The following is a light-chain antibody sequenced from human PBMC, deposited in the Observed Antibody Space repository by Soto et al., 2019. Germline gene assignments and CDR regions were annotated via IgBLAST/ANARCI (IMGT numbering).Light chain of an antibody. CDR3: QRTYSASVT. J-gene: IGKJ2*01. CDR2: SAS. Sequence: DIQLTQSPSSLSASVGDRVTITCRVSQGISSSLNWYRQKPGKVPKLLIYSASNLQSGVPSRFSGSGSATDFTLTISSLQPEDVATYYGQRTYSASVTFGQGTKLEIK. V-gene: IGKV1-27*01. CDR1: QGISSS.